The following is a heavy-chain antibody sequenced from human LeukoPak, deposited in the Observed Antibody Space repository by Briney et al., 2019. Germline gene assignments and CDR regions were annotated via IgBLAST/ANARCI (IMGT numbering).Heavy chain of an antibody. CDR1: GGSISSSSYY. CDR3: ARQAVAGNGFDY. Sequence: SETLSLTCTVSGGSISSSSYYWGWIRQPPGKGLEWIGTIYYSGNTYYNPSLKSRVSISVDTSKNQFSLKLSSVTAADTAVYYCARQAVAGNGFDYWGQGTLVTVS. J-gene: IGHJ4*02. V-gene: IGHV4-39*01. D-gene: IGHD6-19*01. CDR2: IYYSGNT.